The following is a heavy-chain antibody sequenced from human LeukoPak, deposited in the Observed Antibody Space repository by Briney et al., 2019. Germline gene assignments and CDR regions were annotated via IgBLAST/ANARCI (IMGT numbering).Heavy chain of an antibody. D-gene: IGHD2-2*01. Sequence: GGSLRLSCAASGFTFSSYSMNWVRQAPGKGLEWVSYISSSSSTIYYADSVKGRFTISRDNAKNSLYLQMNSLRAEDTAVYYCARVRERVVPAASDYWGQGTLVTVSS. CDR3: ARVRERVVPAASDY. CDR2: ISSSSSTI. CDR1: GFTFSSYS. J-gene: IGHJ4*02. V-gene: IGHV3-48*01.